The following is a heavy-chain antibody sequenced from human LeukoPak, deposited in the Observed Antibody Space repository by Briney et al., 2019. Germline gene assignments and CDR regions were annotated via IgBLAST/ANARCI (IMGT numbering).Heavy chain of an antibody. V-gene: IGHV3-53*04. J-gene: IGHJ6*02. CDR3: ASSVGATQDYYYGMDV. Sequence: GGSLRLSCAASGFTFSSYSMNWVRQAPGKGLEWVSVIYSGGSTYYADSVKGRFTISRHNSKNTLYLQMNSLRAEDTAVYYCASSVGATQDYYYGMDVWGQGTTVTVSS. D-gene: IGHD1-26*01. CDR2: IYSGGST. CDR1: GFTFSSYS.